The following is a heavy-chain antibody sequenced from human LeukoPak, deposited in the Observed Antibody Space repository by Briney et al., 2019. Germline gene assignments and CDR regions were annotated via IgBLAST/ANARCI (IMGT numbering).Heavy chain of an antibody. V-gene: IGHV1-18*01. D-gene: IGHD1-26*01. Sequence: ASVKVSCKASGYTFTSYGISWVRQAPGQGLEWMGWISAYSGNTNYAQKLQGRVTMTTDTSTSTTYMELRSLRSDDTAVYYCARELSGSFHFDYWGQGTLVTVSS. CDR1: GYTFTSYG. J-gene: IGHJ4*02. CDR2: ISAYSGNT. CDR3: ARELSGSFHFDY.